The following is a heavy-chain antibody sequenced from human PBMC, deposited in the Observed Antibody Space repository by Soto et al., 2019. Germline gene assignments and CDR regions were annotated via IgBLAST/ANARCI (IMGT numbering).Heavy chain of an antibody. CDR2: IYGVGTT. Sequence: EVQLVESGGGLIQPGGSLRLSCAASGFASSSKYMNWVRQAPGKVLEWVSVIYGVGTTYYVDSVKGRFTISRDTSKKTWYLQMNSLIAGDTAVYYFVQTTGWFGFDFSGPGTLVTVSS. J-gene: IGHJ4*02. CDR3: VQTTGWFGFDF. V-gene: IGHV3-53*01. D-gene: IGHD3-10*01. CDR1: GFASSSKY.